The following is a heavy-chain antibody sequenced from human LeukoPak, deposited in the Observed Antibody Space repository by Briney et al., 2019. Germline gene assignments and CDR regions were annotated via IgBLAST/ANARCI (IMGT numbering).Heavy chain of an antibody. CDR2: ISSGSTI. V-gene: IGHV3-11*01. J-gene: IGHJ4*02. CDR3: AREETRDGYNYYYFDY. D-gene: IGHD5-24*01. Sequence: GALRLSCAASGFTFSDYYMSWIRQAPGKGLEWVSYISSGSTIYYADPVKGRFTISRDNAKNSLYLQMNSLRAEDTAVYYCAREETRDGYNYYYFDYWGQGTLVTVSS. CDR1: GFTFSDYY.